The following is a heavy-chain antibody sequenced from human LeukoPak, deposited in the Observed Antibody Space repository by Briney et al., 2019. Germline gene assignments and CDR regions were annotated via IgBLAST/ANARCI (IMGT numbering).Heavy chain of an antibody. D-gene: IGHD5-18*01. CDR3: ARDHRDTAMGGDYYYYGMDV. V-gene: IGHV3-23*01. CDR2: ISGSGGST. CDR1: GFTFSSYA. J-gene: IGHJ6*04. Sequence: PGGSLRLSCAASGFTFSSYAMSWVRQAPGKGLEWVSAISGSGGSTYYADSVKGRFTISRDNSKNTLYLQMNSLRADDTAVYSCARDHRDTAMGGDYYYYGMDVWGKGTTVTVSS.